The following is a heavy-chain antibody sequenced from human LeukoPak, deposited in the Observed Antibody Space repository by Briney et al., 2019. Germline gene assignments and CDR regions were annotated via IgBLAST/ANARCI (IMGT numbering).Heavy chain of an antibody. V-gene: IGHV4-59*01. CDR3: ARGSGSSYYYYYGMDV. CDR2: ISYSGST. D-gene: IGHD3-22*01. CDR1: GGSISRNY. J-gene: IGHJ6*02. Sequence: KASETLSLTCSVSGGSISRNYWSWIRQSPGKGLEWVGHISYSGSTNYNPSLKSRVTMSVDTSKNQFSLKLSSVTAADTAVYYCARGSGSSYYYYYGMDVWGQGTTVTVSS.